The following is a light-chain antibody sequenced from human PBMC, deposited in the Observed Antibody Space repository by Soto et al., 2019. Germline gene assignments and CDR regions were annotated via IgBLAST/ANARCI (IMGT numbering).Light chain of an antibody. J-gene: IGLJ3*02. Sequence: QSVLTQPPSVSGSPGQSVTISCTGTSCDIGSNTRVCWYQQSPGTPPKLIIYEVTNRPSVVAGLFSGSKSGNTSPLTISLLHAEDDDDYCCTSYNTRTALVFGGGTKLTVL. CDR2: EVT. CDR1: SCDIGSNTR. V-gene: IGLV2-18*02. CDR3: TSYNTRTALV.